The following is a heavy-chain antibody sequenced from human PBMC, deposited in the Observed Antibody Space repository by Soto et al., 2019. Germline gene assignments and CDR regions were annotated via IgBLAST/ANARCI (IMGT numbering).Heavy chain of an antibody. Sequence: ASVKVSCKASGYTFTNYYMHWVRQAPGQGLEWMGWINPKSGGTNYAQKFQDWVTMTRDTSISTAYMELSRLKSDDTAVYYCATTLAYDFWSGYLFDYWG. CDR3: ATTLAYDFWSGYLFDY. CDR2: INPKSGGT. D-gene: IGHD3-3*01. J-gene: IGHJ4*01. CDR1: GYTFTNYY. V-gene: IGHV1-2*04.